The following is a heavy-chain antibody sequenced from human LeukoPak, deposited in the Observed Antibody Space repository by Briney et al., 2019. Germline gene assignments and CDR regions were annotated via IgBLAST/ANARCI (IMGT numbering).Heavy chain of an antibody. CDR2: IKGDGSEE. J-gene: IGHJ4*02. CDR1: GFTFATSW. V-gene: IGHV3-7*04. CDR3: AGGTAVDY. D-gene: IGHD1-14*01. Sequence: GGSLRLSCVASGFTFATSWMNWVRQAPGKGLEWVANIKGDGSEENYVDSVKGRFTISRDNAKNSLFLQMNSLRAEDTAVYYCAGGTAVDYWGQGTLDTVSS.